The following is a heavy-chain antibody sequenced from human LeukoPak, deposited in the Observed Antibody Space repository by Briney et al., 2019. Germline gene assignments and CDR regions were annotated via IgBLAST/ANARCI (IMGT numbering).Heavy chain of an antibody. Sequence: GGSLRLSCIASGFTFSSYGMHWVRQAPGKGLEWVAVIWSVGGAEYYADSVKGRFTISKDNAKNSLYLQMNSLRAEDTALYHCARNNGMDVWGQGTTVIVSS. CDR3: ARNNGMDV. J-gene: IGHJ6*02. V-gene: IGHV3-33*01. CDR1: GFTFSSYG. CDR2: IWSVGGAE.